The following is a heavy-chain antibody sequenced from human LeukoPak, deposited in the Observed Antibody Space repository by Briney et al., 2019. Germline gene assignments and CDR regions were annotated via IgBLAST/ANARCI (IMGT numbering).Heavy chain of an antibody. D-gene: IGHD2-15*01. CDR2: IYYSGST. V-gene: IGHV4-59*12. CDR3: ARRPGWKPFDY. Sequence: SETLSLTCTVFGGSISSYHWSWIRQPPGKGLEWIGYIYYSGSTNYNPSLKSRVTISVDTSKNQFSLKLSSVTAADTAVYYCARRPGWKPFDYWGQGTLVTVSS. CDR1: GGSISSYH. J-gene: IGHJ4*02.